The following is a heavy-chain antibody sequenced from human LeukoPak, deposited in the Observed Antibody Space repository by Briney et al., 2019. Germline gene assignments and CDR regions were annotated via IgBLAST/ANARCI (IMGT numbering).Heavy chain of an antibody. CDR1: GFTFSSNW. CDR3: ARGEKDGSLDS. J-gene: IGHJ4*02. Sequence: GGSLRISCVAPGFTFSSNWMTWVRQAPGKGLEWVANTKEDGSARYYAESVKGRFTVSRDNAKNSLFLQMDRLKVEDTAVYYCARGEKDGSLDSWGQGSLVTVSS. CDR2: TKEDGSAR. V-gene: IGHV3-7*01.